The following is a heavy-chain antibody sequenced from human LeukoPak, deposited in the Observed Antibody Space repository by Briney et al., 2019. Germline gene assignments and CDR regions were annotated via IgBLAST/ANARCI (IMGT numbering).Heavy chain of an antibody. CDR2: IWYDGSNK. V-gene: IGHV3-33*06. CDR1: GFTFSSYG. Sequence: GGSLRLSCAASGFTFSSYGMHWVRQAPGKRLEWVAVIWYDGSNKYYADSVKGRFTISRDNSKNTLYLQMNSLRAEDTAVYYCAKGGDTAMIRFTYYDYWGQGTLVTVSS. D-gene: IGHD5-18*01. J-gene: IGHJ4*02. CDR3: AKGGDTAMIRFTYYDY.